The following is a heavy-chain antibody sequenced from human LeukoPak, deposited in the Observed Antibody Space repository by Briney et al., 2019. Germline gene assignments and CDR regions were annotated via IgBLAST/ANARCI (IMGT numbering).Heavy chain of an antibody. CDR3: ARVGFWSGYYTFDY. D-gene: IGHD3-3*01. J-gene: IGHJ4*02. Sequence: SETLSLTCAVYGGSFSNYYWTWIRQPPGKGLEWIGRIYTSGSTNYNPSLKSRVTISVDTSKNQFSLKLSSVTAADTAVYYCARVGFWSGYYTFDYWGQGTLVTVSS. CDR2: IYTSGST. CDR1: GGSFSNYY. V-gene: IGHV4-4*08.